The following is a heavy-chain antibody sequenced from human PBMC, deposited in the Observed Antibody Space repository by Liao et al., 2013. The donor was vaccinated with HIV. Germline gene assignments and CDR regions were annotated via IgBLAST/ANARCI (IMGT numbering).Heavy chain of an antibody. J-gene: IGHJ4*02. CDR3: ARRLKWELSYFDY. V-gene: IGHV4-39*07. CDR2: VYYSGTT. Sequence: QLQLQESGPGLVKPSETLSLTCTVSGGSISSSTFYWGWIRQAPGKGLEWIGNVYYSGTTYFNPSLKSRVTISIDTSKNQFALRLTSVTAADTAVYYCARRLKWELSYFDYWGQGILVSVSS. CDR1: GGSISSSTFY. D-gene: IGHD1-26*01.